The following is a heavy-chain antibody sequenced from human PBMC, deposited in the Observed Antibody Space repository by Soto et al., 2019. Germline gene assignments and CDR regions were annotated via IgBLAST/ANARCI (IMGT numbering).Heavy chain of an antibody. V-gene: IGHV3-9*01. Sequence: SLRLSCAASGFTFDDYAMHWVRQAPGKGLEWVSGISWNSGSIGYADSVKGRFTISRDNAKNSLYLQMNSLRAEDTALYYCAKDMGSSSSKDYYYGMDVWGQGTTVTVSS. CDR1: GFTFDDYA. D-gene: IGHD6-6*01. CDR2: ISWNSGSI. J-gene: IGHJ6*02. CDR3: AKDMGSSSSKDYYYGMDV.